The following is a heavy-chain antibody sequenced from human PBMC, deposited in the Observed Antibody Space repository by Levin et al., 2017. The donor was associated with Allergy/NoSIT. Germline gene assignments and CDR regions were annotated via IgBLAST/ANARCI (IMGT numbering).Heavy chain of an antibody. CDR2: IYYSGGT. V-gene: IGHV4-59*01. Sequence: PSETLSLTCTVSGGSISSYYWSWIRQPPGKGLEWIGYIYYSGGTNYNPSLKSRVTISVDTSKNQFSLKLSSVTAADTAVYYCARVGGVGYFDCWGQGTLVTVSS. J-gene: IGHJ4*02. CDR1: GGSISSYY. CDR3: ARVGGVGYFDC. D-gene: IGHD1-26*01.